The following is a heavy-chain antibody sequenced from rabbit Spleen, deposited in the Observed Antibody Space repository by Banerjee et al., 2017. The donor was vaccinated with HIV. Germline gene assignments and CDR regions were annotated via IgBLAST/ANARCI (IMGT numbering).Heavy chain of an antibody. V-gene: IGHV1S7*01. CDR3: VREVAARFKL. Sequence: QLKESGGGLVQPGGSLKLSCKASGFTLSNYYMNWVRQAPGKGLEWIGYIDPVFGITYFANWVNGRFTISSHNAQNTLFLQLNSLTAADTATYFCVREVAARFKLWGPGTLVTVS. CDR2: IDPVFGIT. CDR1: GFTLSNYY. J-gene: IGHJ4*01. D-gene: IGHD4-1*01.